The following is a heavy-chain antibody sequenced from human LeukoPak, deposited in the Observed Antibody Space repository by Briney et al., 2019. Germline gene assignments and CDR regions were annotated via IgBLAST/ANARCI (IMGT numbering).Heavy chain of an antibody. CDR2: INPNSGGT. J-gene: IGHJ4*02. V-gene: IGHV1-2*06. CDR3: ARSESRLMTTVTKY. CDR1: GYTFTGYY. D-gene: IGHD4-11*01. Sequence: ASVKVSCKASGYTFTGYYMHWVRQAPGQGLGWMGRINPNSGGTNYAQKFQGRVTMTRDTSISTAYMELSRLRSDDTAVYYCARSESRLMTTVTKYWGQGTLVTVSS.